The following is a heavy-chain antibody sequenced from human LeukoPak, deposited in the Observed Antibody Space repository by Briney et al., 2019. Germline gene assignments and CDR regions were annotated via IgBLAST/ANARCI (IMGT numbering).Heavy chain of an antibody. J-gene: IGHJ4*02. CDR1: GFTFSTYI. V-gene: IGHV3-23*01. CDR2: IGGSGSRT. D-gene: IGHD2-15*01. Sequence: PGGSLRLSCAASGFTFSTYIMTWVRQAPGKGLEWVSGIGGSGSRTYYADSVKGRFTVSRDNSKNSLYLQMNSLRAEDTAVYYCARGSGYFDYWGQGTLVTVSS. CDR3: ARGSGYFDY.